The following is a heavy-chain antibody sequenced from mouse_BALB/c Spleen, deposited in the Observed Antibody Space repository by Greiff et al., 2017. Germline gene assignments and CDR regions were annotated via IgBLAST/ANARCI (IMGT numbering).Heavy chain of an antibody. Sequence: VQLQQSGAELVRPGSSVKISCKGSGYTFTDYAMHWVKQSHAKSLEWIGVISIYYDNTNYNQKFKGKATMTVDKSSSTAYMELARLTSEDSAIYYCARLGDYDGGFAYWGQGTLVTVSA. V-gene: IGHV1S137*01. CDR1: GYTFTDYA. CDR2: ISIYYDNT. D-gene: IGHD2-4*01. J-gene: IGHJ3*01. CDR3: ARLGDYDGGFAY.